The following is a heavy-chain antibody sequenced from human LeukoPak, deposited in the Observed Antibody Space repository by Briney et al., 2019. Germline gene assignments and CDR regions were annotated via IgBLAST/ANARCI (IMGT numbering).Heavy chain of an antibody. J-gene: IGHJ4*02. CDR3: ARSRFLEWSRWDYFDY. CDR1: GGSISSYY. V-gene: IGHV4-59*01. CDR2: IYYSGST. D-gene: IGHD3-3*01. Sequence: SETLSLTCTASGGSISSYYWSWIRQPPGKGLEWIGYIYYSGSTNYNPSLKSRVTISVDTSKNQFSLKLSSVTAADTAVYYCARSRFLEWSRWDYFDYWGQGTLVTVSS.